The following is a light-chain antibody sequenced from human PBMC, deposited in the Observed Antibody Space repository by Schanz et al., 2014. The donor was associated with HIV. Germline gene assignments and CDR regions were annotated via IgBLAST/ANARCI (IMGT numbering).Light chain of an antibody. J-gene: IGKJ4*01. CDR2: GAS. CDR1: QSVRNNY. Sequence: EIVLTQSPGTLSLSPRSRATLSCRASQSVRNNYLAWYQQKPGQAPRLLIYGASSRAPGIPDRFSGSGSGTDFTLTISRLEPEDFAVYYCQYFGNSGGTFGGGTKVEIK. CDR3: QYFGNSGGT. V-gene: IGKV3-20*01.